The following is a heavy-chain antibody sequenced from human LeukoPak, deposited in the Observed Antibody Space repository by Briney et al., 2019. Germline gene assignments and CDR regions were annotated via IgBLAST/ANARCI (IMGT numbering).Heavy chain of an antibody. CDR2: INWGGDTT. CDR3: AKGNSGEYYDTYFDS. V-gene: IGHV3-43*01. D-gene: IGHD1-26*01. Sequence: PGRSLRLSCAASGFTFDDYTMHWVRQAPGKGLEWVSLINWGGDTTYYADSVKGRFTISRDNSRNSLFLQMNSLRSEDTAFYYCAKGNSGEYYDTYFDSWGQGTLVAVSS. J-gene: IGHJ4*02. CDR1: GFTFDDYT.